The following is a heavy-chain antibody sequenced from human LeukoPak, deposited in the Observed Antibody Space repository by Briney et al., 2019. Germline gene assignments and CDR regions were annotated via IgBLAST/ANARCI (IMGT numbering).Heavy chain of an antibody. CDR2: ISAGGVDT. CDR3: AAKEGLTGYLSGSFDY. J-gene: IGHJ4*02. CDR1: GFTFTNYT. V-gene: IGHV3-23*01. D-gene: IGHD3-9*01. Sequence: GGSLRLSCAASGFTFTNYTMTWVRQAPGKGLEWVSAISAGGVDTFYADSVRGRFTISRDNSKSTLYLQMNSLRAEDTAVYYCAAKEGLTGYLSGSFDYWGQGTLVPVSS.